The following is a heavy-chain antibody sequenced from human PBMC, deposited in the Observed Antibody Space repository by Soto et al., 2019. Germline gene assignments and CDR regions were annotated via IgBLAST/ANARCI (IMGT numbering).Heavy chain of an antibody. CDR3: AKTANGWFSAFDI. V-gene: IGHV3-23*01. J-gene: IGHJ3*02. CDR2: ISGSGGTT. CDR1: GFTFSSYA. D-gene: IGHD6-19*01. Sequence: EVQLLESGGGLVQHGGSLSLSCAASGFTFSSYAMSWVRQAPGKGLEWVSAISGSGGTTYYADSVKGRFTFSRDNSKNTLYLQMNSLIAEDTAVHYCAKTANGWFSAFDIWGQGTMVTVSS.